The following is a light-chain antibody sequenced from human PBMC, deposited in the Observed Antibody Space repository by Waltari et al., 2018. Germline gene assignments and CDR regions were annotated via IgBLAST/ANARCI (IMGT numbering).Light chain of an antibody. CDR2: GNN. Sequence: QSVLTQPPSVSGTPGQRVTISCTGSSSNPGKGHPVHWYQKIPGTAPKLLIFGNNNRPSGVPDRFSGSKSGTSASLAITGLQAEDEGDYYCQSFDSRLSDGVVFGGGTKVTVL. CDR1: SSNPGKGHP. V-gene: IGLV1-40*01. CDR3: QSFDSRLSDGVV. J-gene: IGLJ2*01.